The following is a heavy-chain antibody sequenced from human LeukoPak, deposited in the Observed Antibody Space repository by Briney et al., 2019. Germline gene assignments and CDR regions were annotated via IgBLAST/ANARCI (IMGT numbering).Heavy chain of an antibody. Sequence: GGSLRLSCAASGFIFRNYWLAWVRQVPGKGLEWVANINQDGSERNYVDSLRGRFTISRDNDKNSLSLQMNSLRAEDTAVYYCAKDRMVRGVITFWFDPWGQGTLVTVSS. V-gene: IGHV3-7*03. D-gene: IGHD3-10*01. J-gene: IGHJ5*02. CDR2: INQDGSER. CDR3: AKDRMVRGVITFWFDP. CDR1: GFIFRNYW.